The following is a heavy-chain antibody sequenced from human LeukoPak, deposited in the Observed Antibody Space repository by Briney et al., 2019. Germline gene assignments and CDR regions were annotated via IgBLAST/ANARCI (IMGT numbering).Heavy chain of an antibody. CDR3: ARGDCGIYCFFDY. D-gene: IGHD1-26*01. CDR2: ISYDGSNK. Sequence: PGGSLRLSCAASGFTFSSYAMHWVRQAPGKGLEWVAVISYDGSNKYYADSVKGRFTISRDNSKSTLYLQVNSLRTEDTAVYYCARGDCGIYCFFDYWGQGTLVTVSS. CDR1: GFTFSSYA. J-gene: IGHJ4*02. V-gene: IGHV3-30-3*01.